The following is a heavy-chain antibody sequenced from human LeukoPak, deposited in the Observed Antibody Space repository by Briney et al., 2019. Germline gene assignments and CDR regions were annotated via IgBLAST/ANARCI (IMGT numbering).Heavy chain of an antibody. D-gene: IGHD1-14*01. V-gene: IGHV4-39*01. CDR3: ARSRKAGHAFDI. Sequence: SETLSLTCTASGGSISSRSYSWAWVRQPPGRGLECIGCVHYSGRTYYNSSLKSRVIASIDTSKNQFSLKLRSVTAADTAEYYCARSRKAGHAFDIWGQGTMVTVSS. CDR1: GGSISSRSYS. CDR2: VHYSGRT. J-gene: IGHJ3*02.